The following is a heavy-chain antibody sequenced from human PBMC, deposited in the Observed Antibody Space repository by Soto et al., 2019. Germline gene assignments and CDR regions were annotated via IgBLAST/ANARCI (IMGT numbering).Heavy chain of an antibody. V-gene: IGHV3-13*01. CDR1: GFTFSSYD. J-gene: IGHJ3*02. Sequence: GGSLRLSCAASGFTFSSYDMHWVRQATGKGLEWVSAIGTAGDTYYPGSVKGRFTISRENAKNSLYLQMNSLRAGDTAVYYCARGYCSGGSCYSGAFDIWGQGTMVTVSS. CDR2: IGTAGDT. D-gene: IGHD2-15*01. CDR3: ARGYCSGGSCYSGAFDI.